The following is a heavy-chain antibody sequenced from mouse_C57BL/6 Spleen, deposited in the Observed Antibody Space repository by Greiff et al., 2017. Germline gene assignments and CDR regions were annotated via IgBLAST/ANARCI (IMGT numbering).Heavy chain of an antibody. CDR1: GYTFTSYW. V-gene: IGHV1-69*01. Sequence: QVQLQQPGAELVMPGASVKLSCKASGYTFTSYWMHWVKPRPGQGLEWIGEIDPSDSYTNYNQKFKGKSTLTVDKSSSTAYMQLSSLTSEDSAVYYCARLHYYGSRGYFDVWGTGTTVTVSS. J-gene: IGHJ1*03. D-gene: IGHD1-1*01. CDR3: ARLHYYGSRGYFDV. CDR2: IDPSDSYT.